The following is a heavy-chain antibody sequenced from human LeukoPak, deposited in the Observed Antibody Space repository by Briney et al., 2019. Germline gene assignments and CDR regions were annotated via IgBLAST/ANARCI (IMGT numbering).Heavy chain of an antibody. CDR2: IYYSGST. D-gene: IGHD1-26*01. CDR3: AGVRWELLSRAEYFQH. Sequence: PSETLSLTCTVSGGSISSYYWSWIRQPPGKGLEWIGYIYYSGSTNYNPSLKSRVTISVDTSKNQFSLKLSSVTAAETAVYYCAGVRWELLSRAEYFQHWGQGTLVTVSS. V-gene: IGHV4-59*01. J-gene: IGHJ1*01. CDR1: GGSISSYY.